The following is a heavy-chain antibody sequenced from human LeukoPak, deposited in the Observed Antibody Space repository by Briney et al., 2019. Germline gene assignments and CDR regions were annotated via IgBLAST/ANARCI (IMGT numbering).Heavy chain of an antibody. Sequence: QPGSSVTLSCAASGFTFRSYAMHGLRQAPGKGLEGVEVISYDGSNKYYADSVKGRFTISRDNFKNTLYLQMNSLRAEDTAVYYCARGNQRSYSYYYYYMDVWGKGTTVTVSS. CDR2: ISYDGSNK. D-gene: IGHD1-26*01. CDR3: ARGNQRSYSYYYYYMDV. CDR1: GFTFRSYA. V-gene: IGHV3-30*04. J-gene: IGHJ6*03.